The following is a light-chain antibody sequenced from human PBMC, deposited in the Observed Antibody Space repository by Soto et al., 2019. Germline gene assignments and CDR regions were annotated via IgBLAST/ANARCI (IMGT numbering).Light chain of an antibody. CDR2: FNSDGSH. Sequence: QAVLTQSPSASASLGASVKLTCTLSSDHSRYAIAWHQQQPEKGPRFLMKFNSDGSHNKGDGIPDRFSGSSSGAERYLTISSLQSEDEAEYYCSSYAGSNNVVFGGGTQLTVL. J-gene: IGLJ2*01. CDR1: SDHSRYA. V-gene: IGLV4-69*01. CDR3: SSYAGSNNVV.